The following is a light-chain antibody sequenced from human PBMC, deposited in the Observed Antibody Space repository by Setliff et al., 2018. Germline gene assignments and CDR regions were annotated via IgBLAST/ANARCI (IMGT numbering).Light chain of an antibody. V-gene: IGLV2-8*01. CDR2: EVS. Sequence: QSALTQPPSASGSPGQSVTISCTGTSSDVGGYNYVSWYQQHPGKAPKLMIYEVSKRPPGVPDRFSGSKSGNTASLTVSGLQAEDEADYYCSSYAGSNNPDVFGTGTKVTVL. CDR1: SSDVGGYNY. J-gene: IGLJ1*01. CDR3: SSYAGSNNPDV.